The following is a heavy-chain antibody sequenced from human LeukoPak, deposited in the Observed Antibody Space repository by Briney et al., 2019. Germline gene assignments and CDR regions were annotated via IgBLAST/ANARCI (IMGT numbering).Heavy chain of an antibody. CDR1: GFTISSYS. D-gene: IGHD1-26*01. V-gene: IGHV3-21*01. CDR3: ARDVSGSYVHYFDY. J-gene: IGHJ4*02. Sequence: PGGSLRLSCAASGFTISSYSMNWVRQAPGKGLEWVSSISSSSSYIYYADSVKGRFTISRDNAKNSLYLQMNSLRAEDTAVYYCARDVSGSYVHYFDYWGQGTLVTVSS. CDR2: ISSSSSYI.